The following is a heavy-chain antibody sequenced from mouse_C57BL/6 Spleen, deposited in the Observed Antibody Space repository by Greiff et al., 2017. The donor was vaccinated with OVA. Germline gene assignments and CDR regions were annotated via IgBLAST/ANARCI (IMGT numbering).Heavy chain of an antibody. CDR2: IDPNRGGT. CDR3: ARSLYYYGSSYGY. V-gene: IGHV1-72*01. CDR1: GYTFTSYW. Sequence: QVQLQQPGAELVKPGASVKLSCKASGYTFTSYWMHWVKQRPGRGLEWIGRIDPNRGGTKYNEKFKSKATLTVDKPSSTAYMQLSSLTSEDSAVYYCARSLYYYGSSYGYWGKGTTLTVSS. J-gene: IGHJ2*01. D-gene: IGHD1-1*01.